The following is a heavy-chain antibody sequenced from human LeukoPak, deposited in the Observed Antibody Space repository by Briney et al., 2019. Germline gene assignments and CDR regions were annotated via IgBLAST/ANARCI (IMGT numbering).Heavy chain of an antibody. CDR3: ARLGIYGDYRGFYFDY. CDR2: ISSSSSTI. J-gene: IGHJ4*02. Sequence: PGGSLRLSCAASGFTFSSYSMNWVRQAPGKGLEWVSYISSSSSTIYYADSVKGRFTISRDNAKNSLYLQMNSLRAEDTAVYYCARLGIYGDYRGFYFDYWGQGTLVTVSS. D-gene: IGHD4-17*01. CDR1: GFTFSSYS. V-gene: IGHV3-48*01.